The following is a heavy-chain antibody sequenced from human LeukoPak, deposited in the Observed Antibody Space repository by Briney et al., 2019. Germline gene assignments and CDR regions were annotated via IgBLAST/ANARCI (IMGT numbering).Heavy chain of an antibody. CDR3: ASHGGSRPRNNWFDP. Sequence: AASVKVSCKASGGTFSSYAISWVRQAPGQGLEWMGGIIPIFGTANYAQKFQGRVTITADESTSTAYMELSSLRPEDTAVYYCASHGGSRPRNNWFDPWGQGTLVTVSS. CDR2: IIPIFGTA. D-gene: IGHD2-15*01. J-gene: IGHJ5*02. CDR1: GGTFSSYA. V-gene: IGHV1-69*01.